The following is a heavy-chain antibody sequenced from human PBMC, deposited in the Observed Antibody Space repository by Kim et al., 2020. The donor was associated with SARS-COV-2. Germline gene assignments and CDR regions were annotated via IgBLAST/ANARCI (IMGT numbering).Heavy chain of an antibody. V-gene: IGHV1-46*01. CDR3: ARDFHPSMNFDY. Sequence: ASVKVSCKASGYTFSNYYIHWVRQAPGHGLEWVGIINPSGGSTTYAQKFQGRVTMTRDTSTTTVYMELSSLRSEDTAVYYCARDFHPSMNFDYWGRGTLVTVSS. J-gene: IGHJ4*02. CDR2: INPSGGST. D-gene: IGHD2-2*01. CDR1: GYTFSNYY.